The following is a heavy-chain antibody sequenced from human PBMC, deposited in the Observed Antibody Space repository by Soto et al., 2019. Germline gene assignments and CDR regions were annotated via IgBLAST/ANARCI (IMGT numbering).Heavy chain of an antibody. D-gene: IGHD6-6*01. J-gene: IGHJ5*02. CDR1: GGSISSYY. Sequence: QVQLQESGPGLVKPSETLSLTCTVSGGSISSYYWSWIRQPPGKGLESIGYIYYTGTSNHNPSLRSRITISLDTSKNQFSVNLGSVTAAGTAVYYCARGHGSSREGGYYWFDPWGQGTLVTVSS. V-gene: IGHV4-59*01. CDR3: ARGHGSSREGGYYWFDP. CDR2: IYYTGTS.